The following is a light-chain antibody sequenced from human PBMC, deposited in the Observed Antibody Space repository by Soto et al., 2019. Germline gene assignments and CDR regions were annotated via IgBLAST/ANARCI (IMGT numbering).Light chain of an antibody. CDR3: QSYHSSNVV. CDR1: SGSIARDY. Sequence: NFMLTQPHSVSGSPGKTVTISCTGSSGSIARDYVQWYQQRPGSVPTTVIYEDNQRPSGVPDRFSGSIDSSSNSASLTISGLNTEDEADYYCQSYHSSNVVLGGGTKLTVL. J-gene: IGLJ2*01. V-gene: IGLV6-57*02. CDR2: EDN.